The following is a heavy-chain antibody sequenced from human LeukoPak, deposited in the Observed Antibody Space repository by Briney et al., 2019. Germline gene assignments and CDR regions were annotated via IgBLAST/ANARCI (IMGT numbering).Heavy chain of an antibody. CDR2: IYYSGST. J-gene: IGHJ4*02. CDR1: GGSISSSSYY. Sequence: SETLSLTCTVSGGSISSSSYYWGWIRQPPGKGLEWIGSIYYSGSTYYNPSLESRVTISVDTSKNQFSLKLSSVTAADTAVYYCARDLVGAHYLFDYWGQGTLVTVSS. V-gene: IGHV4-39*02. D-gene: IGHD1-26*01. CDR3: ARDLVGAHYLFDY.